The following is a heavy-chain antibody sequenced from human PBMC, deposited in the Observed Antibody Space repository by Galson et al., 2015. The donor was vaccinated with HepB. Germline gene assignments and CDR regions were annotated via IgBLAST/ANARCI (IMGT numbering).Heavy chain of an antibody. D-gene: IGHD6-6*01. J-gene: IGHJ4*02. Sequence: SVKVSCKASGYSFKNYGISWVRQAPGQGLEWMGWIKPYNGHTNYAQNFQGRVTMTTDTATSTAYMELRSLRSDDTAVYYCARGRGLYSSSRAPYDYWGQGTLVTVSS. CDR3: ARGRGLYSSSRAPYDY. V-gene: IGHV1-18*04. CDR1: GYSFKNYG. CDR2: IKPYNGHT.